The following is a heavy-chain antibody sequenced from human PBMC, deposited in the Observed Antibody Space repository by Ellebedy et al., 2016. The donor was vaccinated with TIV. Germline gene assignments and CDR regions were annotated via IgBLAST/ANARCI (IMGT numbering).Heavy chain of an antibody. D-gene: IGHD3-16*01. Sequence: ASVKVSXKASGYTFTRDYMHWVRQAPGQGLEWMGKINPSGGSTTYAQKFQGRVTMTRDRSTSTVYMELSSLRSEDTAVYYCARDAPWGTSLAVDYWGQGTLVTVSS. CDR2: INPSGGST. CDR3: ARDAPWGTSLAVDY. V-gene: IGHV1-46*01. CDR1: GYTFTRDY. J-gene: IGHJ4*02.